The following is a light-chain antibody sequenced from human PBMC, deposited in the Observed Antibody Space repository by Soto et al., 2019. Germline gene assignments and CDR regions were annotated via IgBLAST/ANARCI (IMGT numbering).Light chain of an antibody. CDR2: EVT. Sequence: QSALTQPASVSGSPGQSITISCTGTSSDVGGYNYVSWYQQHPGKAPKLMIYEVTNRPSGVSNRFSGSKSVNTASLTISGLQAADEAHYYCSSYTRSSTLESVFGGGTKLTVL. J-gene: IGLJ3*02. V-gene: IGLV2-14*01. CDR1: SSDVGGYNY. CDR3: SSYTRSSTLESV.